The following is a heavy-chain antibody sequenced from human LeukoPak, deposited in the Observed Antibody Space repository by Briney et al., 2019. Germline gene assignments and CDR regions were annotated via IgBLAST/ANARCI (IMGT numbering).Heavy chain of an antibody. CDR2: IKQDGSEK. CDR1: GFTFSSYW. J-gene: IGHJ4*02. D-gene: IGHD5-12*01. Sequence: GGSLRLSCAASGFTFSSYWMSWVRQAPGKGLEWVANIKQDGSEKYYVDSVKGRLTISRDNAKNSLYLQMNSLRAEDTAVYYCARVKRGYSGYGDYWGQGTLVTVSS. CDR3: ARVKRGYSGYGDY. V-gene: IGHV3-7*01.